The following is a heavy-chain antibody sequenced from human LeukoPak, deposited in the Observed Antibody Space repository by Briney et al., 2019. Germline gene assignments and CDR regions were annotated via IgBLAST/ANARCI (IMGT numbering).Heavy chain of an antibody. V-gene: IGHV4-59*12. Sequence: SETLSLTCTVSGDSINNYYWAWIRQPPGKGLEWIGYIHYSGTTYYNPSLKSRVTISVDRSKNQFSLKLSSVTAADTAVYYCARVADAVEIAAGSWDYWGQGTLVTVSS. CDR3: ARVADAVEIAAGSWDY. CDR2: IHYSGTT. J-gene: IGHJ4*02. D-gene: IGHD6-13*01. CDR1: GDSINNYY.